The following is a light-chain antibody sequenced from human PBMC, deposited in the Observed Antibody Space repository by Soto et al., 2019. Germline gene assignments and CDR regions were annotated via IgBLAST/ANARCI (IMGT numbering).Light chain of an antibody. Sequence: DIQMTQSPSTLSASVGDRVTITCRASQSISSWLAWYQQKPGKAPKLLIYDASSLESGVPSRFSGSGSGREFTRTISSLQPDDFATYYCQQYNSYSPTFGQGTKLEIK. V-gene: IGKV1-5*01. CDR3: QQYNSYSPT. J-gene: IGKJ2*01. CDR1: QSISSW. CDR2: DAS.